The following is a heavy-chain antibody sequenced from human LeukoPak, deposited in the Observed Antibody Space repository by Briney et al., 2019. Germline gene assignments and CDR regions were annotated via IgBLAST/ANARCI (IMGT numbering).Heavy chain of an antibody. J-gene: IGHJ4*02. CDR1: GGSFSPYY. V-gene: IGHV4-34*01. D-gene: IGHD5-24*01. CDR3: ARGRWLQLRYFDY. Sequence: SETLSLTCAVYGGSFSPYYWSWIRQSPDKGLEWIGEINHSRSTNYNPSLKSRVTISVDTSKNQFSLKLSSVTAADTAVYYCARGRWLQLRYFDYWGQGTLVTVSS. CDR2: INHSRST.